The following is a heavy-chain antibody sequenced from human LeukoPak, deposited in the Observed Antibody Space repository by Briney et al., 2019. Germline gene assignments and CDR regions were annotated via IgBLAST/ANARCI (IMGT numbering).Heavy chain of an antibody. CDR3: AQQLVKGSFDY. V-gene: IGHV1-46*03. CDR2: INPSGGST. CDR1: GYTFTSYY. Sequence: ASVKVSCKASGYTFTSYYMHWVRQAPGQGLEWMGIINPSGGSTSYAQKFQGRVTMTRDTSTSTVYMELSSPRSEDTAVYYCAQQLVKGSFDYWGQGTLVTVSS. D-gene: IGHD6-13*01. J-gene: IGHJ4*02.